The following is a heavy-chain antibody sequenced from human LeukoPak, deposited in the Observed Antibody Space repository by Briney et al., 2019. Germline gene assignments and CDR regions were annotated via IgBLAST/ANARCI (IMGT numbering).Heavy chain of an antibody. CDR2: INHSGST. D-gene: IGHD5-24*01. Sequence: SETLSLTCTVSGGSISSSSYYWGWIRQPPGKGLEWIGEINHSGSTNYNPSLKSRVTISVDTSKNQFSLKLSSVTAADTAVYYCASHSRDGYNRIDYWGQGTLVTVSS. CDR1: GGSISSSSYY. CDR3: ASHSRDGYNRIDY. J-gene: IGHJ4*02. V-gene: IGHV4-39*07.